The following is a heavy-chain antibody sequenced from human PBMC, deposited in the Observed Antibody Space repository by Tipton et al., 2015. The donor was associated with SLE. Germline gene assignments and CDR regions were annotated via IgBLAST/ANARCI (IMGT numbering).Heavy chain of an antibody. D-gene: IGHD3-16*01. V-gene: IGHV4-31*03. Sequence: TLSLTCTVSGGSISSGGYYWSWIRRHSGKGLEWIGYIYYSGSTYYNPSLKSRVTISVDTSKNQFSLKLSSVTAADTAVYYCASALRGGGYYYYYMDVWGKGTTVTVSS. CDR2: IYYSGST. J-gene: IGHJ6*03. CDR1: GGSISSGGYY. CDR3: ASALRGGGYYYYYMDV.